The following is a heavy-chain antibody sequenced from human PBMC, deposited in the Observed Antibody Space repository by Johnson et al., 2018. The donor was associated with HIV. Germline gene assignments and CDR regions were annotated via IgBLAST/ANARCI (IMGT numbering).Heavy chain of an antibody. CDR2: ISYDGSNK. Sequence: QVQLVESGGGVVQPGRSLRLSCAASGFTFSSYAMHWVRQAPGKGLEWVAVISYDGSNKYYVDSVKGRFTISRDNSKNTLYLQMNSLRAEDTAVYYCARGDGYRRAFDIWGQGTMVTVSS. V-gene: IGHV3-30*04. CDR3: ARGDGYRRAFDI. J-gene: IGHJ3*02. D-gene: IGHD1-1*01. CDR1: GFTFSSYA.